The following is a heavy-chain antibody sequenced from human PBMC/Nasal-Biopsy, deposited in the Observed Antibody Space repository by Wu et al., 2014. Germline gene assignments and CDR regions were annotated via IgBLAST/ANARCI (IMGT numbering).Heavy chain of an antibody. J-gene: IGHJ4*02. CDR1: GFTFSSYW. Sequence: LRLSCAASGFTFSSYWMSWVRQAPGKGLEWVANIKQDGSEKYYVDSVKGRFTISRDNAKNSLYLQMNSLRAEDTAVYYCARTWVGAYYDFWSGYYPWDYWGQGTLVTVSS. V-gene: IGHV3-7*03. D-gene: IGHD3-3*01. CDR3: ARTWVGAYYDFWSGYYPWDY. CDR2: IKQDGSEK.